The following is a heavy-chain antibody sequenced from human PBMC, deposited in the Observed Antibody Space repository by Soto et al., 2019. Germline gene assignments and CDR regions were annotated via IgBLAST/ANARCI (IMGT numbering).Heavy chain of an antibody. CDR2: IDSGGSYI. Sequence: PVGSLRLSCAASGFTFSSYSMNWVRQAPGKGLEWVSSIDSGGSYIYFADSMKGRFTISRDNAKNSLYLQMNSLRAEDTAVYYCATRYCSSTNCYAFDFWGQGTLVNVSS. V-gene: IGHV3-21*01. CDR1: GFTFSSYS. D-gene: IGHD2-2*01. CDR3: ATRYCSSTNCYAFDF. J-gene: IGHJ4*02.